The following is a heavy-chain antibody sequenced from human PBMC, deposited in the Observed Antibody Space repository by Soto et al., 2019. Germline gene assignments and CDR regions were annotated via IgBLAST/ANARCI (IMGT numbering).Heavy chain of an antibody. Sequence: QVQLVQSGAEVKKPGASVKVSCKASGYTFTNYGITWVRQAPGQGLEWMGWISGYNGNTNYAHKFKGRVTMTTDTSTTTAYMELRSLRSDDTAVYYCARDEVPAANWRDPWGQGTLVTVSS. D-gene: IGHD2-2*01. J-gene: IGHJ5*02. CDR2: ISGYNGNT. CDR3: ARDEVPAANWRDP. V-gene: IGHV1-18*01. CDR1: GYTFTNYG.